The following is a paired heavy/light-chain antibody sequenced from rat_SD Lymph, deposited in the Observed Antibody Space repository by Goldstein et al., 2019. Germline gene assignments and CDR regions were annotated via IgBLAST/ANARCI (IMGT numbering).Light chain of an antibody. Sequence: DVVLTQSPATLSVTPGERISLSCRASESVDTYLHWYQQKPNESPRLLIKYASQSISGIPSRFSGSGSGTDFTLSINGVELEDLSIYYCQQGNSLPFTFGSGTKLEIK. CDR1: ESVDTY. CDR3: QQGNSLPFT. J-gene: IGKJ4*01. V-gene: IGKV5S12*01. CDR2: YAS.
Heavy chain of an antibody. D-gene: IGHD1-2*01. CDR2: ISYDGGST. Sequence: EVQLVESGGGLVQPGRSLKLSCAASGFTFSDYYMAWVRQAPTKGLEWVASISYDGGSTYYRDSVKGRFTISRDNAKSSLYLQMDSLRSEDTATYYCTTDYYSSYIYDFDYWGQGVMVTVSS. J-gene: IGHJ2*01. CDR1: GFTFSDYY. V-gene: IGHV5-20*01. CDR3: TTDYYSSYIYDFDY.